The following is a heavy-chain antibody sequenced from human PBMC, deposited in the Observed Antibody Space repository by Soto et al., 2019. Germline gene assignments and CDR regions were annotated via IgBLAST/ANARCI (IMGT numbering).Heavy chain of an antibody. V-gene: IGHV1-69*01. Sequence: QVQLVQSGTEVKKPGSSVKVSCKASGGTFRSNAISWVRQAPGQGLEWMGGLIPIFGTTNYAQKFQGRVTITADESASTAYTELSSLRSDDTAVYYWASLPSFYYGSGYGMDVWGQGTTVTVSS. CDR3: ASLPSFYYGSGYGMDV. CDR2: LIPIFGTT. J-gene: IGHJ6*02. CDR1: GGTFRSNA. D-gene: IGHD3-10*01.